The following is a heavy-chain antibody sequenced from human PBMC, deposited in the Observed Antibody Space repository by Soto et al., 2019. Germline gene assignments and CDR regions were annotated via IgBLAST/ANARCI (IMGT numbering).Heavy chain of an antibody. Sequence: PSETLSLTCSVSRGSISSGDYYWSWIRQPPGKGLEWIGYIYYSGRTSYNPSLKSRVTISIDTSKNHFSLKLSSVSAADTAVYYCARDRSSSPDYFDCWGQGTLVTVSS. D-gene: IGHD6-6*01. CDR1: RGSISSGDYY. CDR2: IYYSGRT. J-gene: IGHJ4*02. V-gene: IGHV4-30-4*01. CDR3: ARDRSSSPDYFDC.